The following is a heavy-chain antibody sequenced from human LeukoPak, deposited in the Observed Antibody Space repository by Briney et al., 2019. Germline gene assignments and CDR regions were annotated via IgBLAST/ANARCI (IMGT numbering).Heavy chain of an antibody. CDR1: GGSFSGYY. Sequence: SETLSLTCAVYGGSFSGYYWSWIRQPPGKGLEWIGEINHSGSTNYNPSLKSRVTISVDTSKNQFSLKLSSVTAADTAVYYCARPFHTYYYGSGSLWFDPWGQGTLVTVSS. J-gene: IGHJ5*02. CDR3: ARPFHTYYYGSGSLWFDP. CDR2: INHSGST. V-gene: IGHV4-34*01. D-gene: IGHD3-10*01.